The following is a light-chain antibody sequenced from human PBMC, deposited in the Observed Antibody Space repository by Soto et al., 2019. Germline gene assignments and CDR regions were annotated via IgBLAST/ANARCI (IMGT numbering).Light chain of an antibody. CDR3: QQSHSIPYT. CDR1: QTISSY. J-gene: IGKJ2*01. CDR2: AAS. V-gene: IGKV1-39*01. Sequence: DLQMTQSPSSLSASVGDRVTITCRASQTISSYLNWYQQKPGKAPKLLIYAASSLQSGVPSRFSGSASGTDFTLTISSLQPEDFATYYCQQSHSIPYTFGQGTKLEIK.